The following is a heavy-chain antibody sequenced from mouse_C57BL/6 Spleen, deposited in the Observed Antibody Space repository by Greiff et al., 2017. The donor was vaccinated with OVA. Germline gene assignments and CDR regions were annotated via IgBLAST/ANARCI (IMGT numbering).Heavy chain of an antibody. V-gene: IGHV5-4*01. CDR3: ARVYYGSSLWYFDY. CDR1: GFTFSSYA. J-gene: IGHJ2*01. CDR2: ISDGGSYT. Sequence: EVQVVESGGGLVKPGGSLKLSCAASGFTFSSYAMSWVRQTPEKRLEWVATISDGGSYTYYPDNVKGRFTISRDNAKNNLYLQMSHLKSEDTAMYYCARVYYGSSLWYFDYWGQGTTLTVSS. D-gene: IGHD1-1*01.